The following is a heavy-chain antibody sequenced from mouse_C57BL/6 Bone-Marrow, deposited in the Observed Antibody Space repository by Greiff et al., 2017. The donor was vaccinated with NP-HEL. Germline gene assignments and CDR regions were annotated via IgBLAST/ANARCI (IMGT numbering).Heavy chain of an antibody. CDR2: IWSGGST. Sequence: VQLVESGPGLVQPSQSLSITCTVSGFSLTSYGVHWVRQPPGKGLEWLGVIWSGGSTDYNAAFISRLSISKDNSKSQVFFKMNSLQADDTAIYYCAKNWGTTVAGYFDYWGQGTTLTVSS. D-gene: IGHD1-1*01. CDR1: GFSLTSYG. CDR3: AKNWGTTVAGYFDY. J-gene: IGHJ2*01. V-gene: IGHV2-4*01.